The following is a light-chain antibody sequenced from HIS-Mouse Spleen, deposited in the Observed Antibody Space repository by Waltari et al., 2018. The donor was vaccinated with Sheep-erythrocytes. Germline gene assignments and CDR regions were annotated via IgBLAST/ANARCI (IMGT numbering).Light chain of an antibody. CDR3: SSYAGSNNWV. J-gene: IGLJ3*02. Sequence: QSALTQPPSASGSPGQSVTNSCTGTSHDVGGSNAVPRYQQHPGKPPKLMIYEVSKRPSGVPDRFSGSKSGNTASLTVSGLQAEDEADYYCSSYAGSNNWVFGGGTKLTVL. V-gene: IGLV2-8*01. CDR1: SHDVGGSNA. CDR2: EVS.